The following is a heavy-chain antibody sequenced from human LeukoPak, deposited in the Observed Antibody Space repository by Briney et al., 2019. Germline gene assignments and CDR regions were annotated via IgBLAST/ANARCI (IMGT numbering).Heavy chain of an antibody. V-gene: IGHV3-21*01. CDR2: ISSSSSYI. D-gene: IGHD5-24*01. CDR1: GFTFSNAW. J-gene: IGHJ4*02. Sequence: PGGSLRLSCAASGFTFSNAWMSWVRQAPGKGLEWVSSISSSSSYIYYADSVKGRFTISRDNAKNSLYLQMNSLRAEDTAVYYCARDEPMATYWGQGTLVTVSS. CDR3: ARDEPMATY.